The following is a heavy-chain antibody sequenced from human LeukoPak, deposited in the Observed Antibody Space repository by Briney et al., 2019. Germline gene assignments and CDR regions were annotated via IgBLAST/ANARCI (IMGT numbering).Heavy chain of an antibody. CDR1: GGSISSYY. J-gene: IGHJ4*02. CDR3: ARVDVRYYGSGSPEPLFDY. Sequence: PSETLSLTCTVSGGSISSYYWSWIRQPPGKGLGWIGYIYNSGSTNYNPSLKSRVTISVDTSKNQFSLKLSSVTAADTAVYYCARVDVRYYGSGSPEPLFDYWGQGTLVTVSS. V-gene: IGHV4-59*01. CDR2: IYNSGST. D-gene: IGHD3-10*01.